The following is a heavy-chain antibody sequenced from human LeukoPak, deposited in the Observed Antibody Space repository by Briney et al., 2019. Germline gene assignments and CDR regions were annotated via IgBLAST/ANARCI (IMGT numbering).Heavy chain of an antibody. V-gene: IGHV4-34*01. CDR3: ARLGDIVVVPAALDGQTYYVDV. J-gene: IGHJ6*03. Sequence: SETLSLTCAVYGGSFSGYYWSWIRQPPGKGLEWIGEINHSGSTNYNPSLKSRVTISVDTSKNQFSLKLSSVTAADTAVYYCARLGDIVVVPAALDGQTYYVDVWGKGTTVTVSS. D-gene: IGHD2-2*01. CDR2: INHSGST. CDR1: GGSFSGYY.